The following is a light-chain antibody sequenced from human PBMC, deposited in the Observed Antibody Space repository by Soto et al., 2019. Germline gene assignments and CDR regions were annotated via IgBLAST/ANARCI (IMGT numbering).Light chain of an antibody. Sequence: DIQMTQSPSSLSASVGDRVTITCRASQGISNYLAWYQQKPGKVPKLLIYAASTSQSGGPSRCSGSGSGTDFTLTISRLQAEDVATYYCQKYNCAPFTFGPGTKVDIK. J-gene: IGKJ3*01. V-gene: IGKV1-27*01. CDR2: AAS. CDR3: QKYNCAPFT. CDR1: QGISNY.